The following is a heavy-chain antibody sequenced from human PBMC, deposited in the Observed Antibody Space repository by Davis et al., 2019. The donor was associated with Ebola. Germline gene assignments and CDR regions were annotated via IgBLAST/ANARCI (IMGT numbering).Heavy chain of an antibody. D-gene: IGHD3-22*01. Sequence: GGSLRLSCAASEFTFSGYAMSWVRQAPGKGLEWVAFIRYDGSNKYYADSVKGRFTISRDNSKNTLYLQMNSLRAEDTAVYYCAREGDSSGYYYLDYWGQGTLVTVSS. CDR3: AREGDSSGYYYLDY. CDR1: EFTFSGYA. J-gene: IGHJ4*02. CDR2: IRYDGSNK. V-gene: IGHV3-30*02.